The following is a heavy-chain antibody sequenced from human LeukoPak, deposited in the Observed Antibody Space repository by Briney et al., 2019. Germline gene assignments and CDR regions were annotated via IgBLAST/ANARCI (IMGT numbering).Heavy chain of an antibody. CDR2: IKEDGSEK. Sequence: PGGSLRLSCAASGFTFSKIWMSWVRQAPGKGLEWVANIKEDGSEKYYVDSVKGRFTISRDNAKNSLYLQMNSLRAEDTAVYYCARVASHYYGSGSYSRSCFDYWGQGTLVTVSS. J-gene: IGHJ4*02. CDR1: GFTFSKIW. CDR3: ARVASHYYGSGSYSRSCFDY. V-gene: IGHV3-7*01. D-gene: IGHD3-10*01.